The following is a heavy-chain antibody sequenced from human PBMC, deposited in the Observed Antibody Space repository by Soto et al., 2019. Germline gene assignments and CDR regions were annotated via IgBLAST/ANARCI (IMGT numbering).Heavy chain of an antibody. V-gene: IGHV3-30*03. D-gene: IGHD3-22*01. CDR3: ATYYYDSSGSSYYFDY. Sequence: GGSLRLSCAASGFTFNSYGMHWVRQAPGKGLEWVAVISYDGSNKYYADSVKGRFTISRDNSKNTLYLQMNSLRAEDTAVYYCATYYYDSSGSSYYFDYWGQGTLVTVSS. CDR1: GFTFNSYG. J-gene: IGHJ4*02. CDR2: ISYDGSNK.